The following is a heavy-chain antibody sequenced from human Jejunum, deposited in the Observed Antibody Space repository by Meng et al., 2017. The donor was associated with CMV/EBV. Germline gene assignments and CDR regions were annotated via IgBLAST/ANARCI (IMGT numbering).Heavy chain of an antibody. CDR3: AKDPSGSYYRYGMDF. CDR1: FTFRSYA. CDR2: ISYDGSDK. V-gene: IGHV3-30-3*02. D-gene: IGHD6-25*01. Sequence: FTFRSYAIPWGRQAPGKGLEWVSLISYDGSDKYYADSVQGRFTISRDNSQNTLYLEMNSLRAEDTAVYYCAKDPSGSYYRYGMDFWGQGTTVTVSS. J-gene: IGHJ6*02.